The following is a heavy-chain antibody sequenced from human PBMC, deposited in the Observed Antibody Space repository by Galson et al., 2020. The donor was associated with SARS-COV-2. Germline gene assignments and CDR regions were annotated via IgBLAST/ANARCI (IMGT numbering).Heavy chain of an antibody. D-gene: IGHD6-19*01. CDR3: ARDRAVAGRGFYYYGMDV. CDR1: GYTFTSYG. Sequence: ASVKVSCKASGYTFTSYGISWVRQAPGQGLEWMGWISAYNGNTNYAQKLQGRVTMTTDTSTSTAYMELRSLRSDDTAVYYCARDRAVAGRGFYYYGMDVWGQGTTVTVSS. CDR2: ISAYNGNT. V-gene: IGHV1-18*04. J-gene: IGHJ6*02.